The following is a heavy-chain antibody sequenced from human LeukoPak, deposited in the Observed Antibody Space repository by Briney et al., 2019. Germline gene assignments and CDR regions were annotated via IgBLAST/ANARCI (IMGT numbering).Heavy chain of an antibody. J-gene: IGHJ4*02. CDR2: ISSSSSYI. CDR1: GFTFSSYS. D-gene: IGHD6-13*01. CDR3: ARGESSTRPFDY. Sequence: GGSLRLSCAASGFTFSSYSMNWVRQAPGKGLEWVSSISSSSSYIYYADSVKGRFTISRDNAKNSLYLQMNSLGAEDTAVYYCARGESSTRPFDYWGQGTLVTVSS. V-gene: IGHV3-21*03.